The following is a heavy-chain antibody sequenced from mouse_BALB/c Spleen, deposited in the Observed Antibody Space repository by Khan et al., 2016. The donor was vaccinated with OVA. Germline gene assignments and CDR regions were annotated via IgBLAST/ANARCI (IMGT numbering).Heavy chain of an antibody. CDR2: ISSSGST. CDR3: ARDGSRYNYAMDY. J-gene: IGHJ4*01. D-gene: IGHD2-3*01. V-gene: IGHV3-2*02. CDR1: GYSITSDYA. Sequence: EVKLLESGPGLVKPSQSLSLTCTVTGYSITSDYAWNWIRQFPGNKLEWMGYISSSGSTNYNPALKSRISINRDTSKNQFFLQLNSVTTEDTATYYCARDGSRYNYAMDYWGQGTSVTVSS.